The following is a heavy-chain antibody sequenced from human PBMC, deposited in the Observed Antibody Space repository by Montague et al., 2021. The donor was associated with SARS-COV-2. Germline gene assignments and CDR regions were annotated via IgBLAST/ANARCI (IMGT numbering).Heavy chain of an antibody. D-gene: IGHD3-10*01. J-gene: IGHJ4*02. CDR3: ARGVRGDVMGNIFDQ. V-gene: IGHV4-4*02. CDR1: GGSISSSNW. Sequence: TLSLTCAVSGGSISSSNWWSWVRQPPGKGLEWIGEIYHSGPTKYNPSLKSRVTISVDKPKNEFSLRLTSVTAADTAVYYCARGVRGDVMGNIFDQWGQGTLATVSS. CDR2: IYHSGPT.